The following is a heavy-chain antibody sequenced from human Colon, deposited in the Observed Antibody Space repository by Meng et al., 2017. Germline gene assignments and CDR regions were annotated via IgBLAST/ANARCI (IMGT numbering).Heavy chain of an antibody. J-gene: IGHJ4*02. CDR3: ASGGLEPFDY. CDR1: GFTFRNYW. D-gene: IGHD1-1*01. Sequence: GESLKISCAASGFTFRNYWMHWVRQAPGKGLLWVSRIDPEGSITAYAGSVKGRFTISRDNAKNTLYLEMNSLRAEDTAVYYCASGGLEPFDYWGQGTLVTVSS. V-gene: IGHV3-74*01. CDR2: IDPEGSIT.